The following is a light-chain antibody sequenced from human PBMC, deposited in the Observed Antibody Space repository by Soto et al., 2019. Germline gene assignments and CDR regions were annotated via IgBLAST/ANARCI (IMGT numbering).Light chain of an antibody. CDR1: QSVSGN. CDR3: QQYHNLPYT. Sequence: EKVMTQSPATLSVSPGERATLSCMASQSVSGNLAWYQQKPGQAPRLLIYGASARATDIPARFSGSGSGTEFTLNISSLQSEDFAVYYCQQYHNLPYTFGQGTRLEIK. CDR2: GAS. V-gene: IGKV3-15*01. J-gene: IGKJ2*01.